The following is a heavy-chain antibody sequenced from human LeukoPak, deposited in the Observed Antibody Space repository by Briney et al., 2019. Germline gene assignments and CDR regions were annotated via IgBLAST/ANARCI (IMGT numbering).Heavy chain of an antibody. V-gene: IGHV3-11*04. CDR3: ARDTLEYSNSPDALDI. D-gene: IGHD4-23*01. Sequence: GGSLRLSCAASGFTFSDYYMSWIRQAPGKGLEWVSYISSSGSTIYYADSVKGRFTISRDNAKNSLYMQMESLRDEDTAIYYCARDTLEYSNSPDALDIWGQGTMTVSS. CDR2: ISSSGSTI. J-gene: IGHJ3*02. CDR1: GFTFSDYY.